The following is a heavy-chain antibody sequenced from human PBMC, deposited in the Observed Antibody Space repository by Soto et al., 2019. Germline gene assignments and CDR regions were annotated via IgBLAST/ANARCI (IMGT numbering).Heavy chain of an antibody. D-gene: IGHD4-17*01. J-gene: IGHJ4*02. V-gene: IGHV3-33*01. CDR1: GFAFSAYG. CDR3: ARVGGTVTSDY. CDR2: IYYDGSNK. Sequence: QVQLVESGGGVVQPGRSLRLSCAASGFAFSAYGMHWVRQAQGKGLEWVAMIYYDGSNKYYSDSVKGRFTISRDNSKNSLYLQMSSLRAEDTALYYCARVGGTVTSDYWGQGTLVTVSP.